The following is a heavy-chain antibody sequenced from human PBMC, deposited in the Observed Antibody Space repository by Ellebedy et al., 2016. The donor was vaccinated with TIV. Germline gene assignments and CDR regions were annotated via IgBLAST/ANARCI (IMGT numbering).Heavy chain of an antibody. CDR2: ISSSGRIM. D-gene: IGHD5-12*01. J-gene: IGHJ5*02. CDR3: ARAFDGNSGYDVPFDP. Sequence: PGGSLRLSFAASGFTFSDYYMTWIRQAPGKGLEWVAYISSSGRIMYHADSVKGRFTISRDNAKNSLDLQMNSLRAEDTAVYYCARAFDGNSGYDVPFDPWGQGILVTVSS. V-gene: IGHV3-11*01. CDR1: GFTFSDYY.